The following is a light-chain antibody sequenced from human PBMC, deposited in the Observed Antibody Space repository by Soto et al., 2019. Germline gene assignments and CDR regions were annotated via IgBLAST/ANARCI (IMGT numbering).Light chain of an antibody. CDR2: EVT. CDR3: SSYRTMTTLV. J-gene: IGLJ2*01. Sequence: QSALTQPASVSGSPGQSITISCTGTSSDIGGYNFVSWYQQHPGKAPKLMIYEVTNRPSGISNRFSGSKSGNTASLTLSGVQPEDEADYYCSSYRTMTTLVFGGGTTLTVL. V-gene: IGLV2-14*01. CDR1: SSDIGGYNF.